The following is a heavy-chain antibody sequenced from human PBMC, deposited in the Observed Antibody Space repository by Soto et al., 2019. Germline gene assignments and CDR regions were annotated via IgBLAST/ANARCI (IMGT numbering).Heavy chain of an antibody. CDR3: ARSIAAAGINY. Sequence: SETLSLTCTVSGGSISSGGYYWSWIRQHPGKGLEWIGYIYYSGSTYYNPSLKSRVTISVDTSKNQFSLKLSSVTAADTAVYYCARSIAAAGINYWGQGTLVTVSS. J-gene: IGHJ4*02. CDR1: GGSISSGGYY. D-gene: IGHD6-13*01. CDR2: IYYSGST. V-gene: IGHV4-31*03.